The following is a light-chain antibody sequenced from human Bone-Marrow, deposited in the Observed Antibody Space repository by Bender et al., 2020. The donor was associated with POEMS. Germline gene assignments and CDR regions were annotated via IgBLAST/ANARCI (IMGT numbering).Light chain of an antibody. CDR1: NIGSKN. CDR2: YDS. J-gene: IGLJ3*02. Sequence: SYVLTQPPSVSVAPGKTARITCGGNNIGSKNVHWYQQKPGQAPVLVIYYDSDRPSGVPDRFSGSKSGTSASLAISGLQSEDEADYYCAAWEDSLNGWVFGGGTKLTVL. V-gene: IGLV3-21*01. CDR3: AAWEDSLNGWV.